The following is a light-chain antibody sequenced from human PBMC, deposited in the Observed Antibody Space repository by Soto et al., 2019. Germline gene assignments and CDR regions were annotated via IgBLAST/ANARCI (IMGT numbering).Light chain of an antibody. CDR1: QAISSY. CDR2: AAS. V-gene: IGKV1-9*01. CDR3: QQLNSYPWT. Sequence: DIPLTRSPSFLSASVGDRVTITCRASQAISSYLAWFQQRPGKAPKVLIYAASTLQSGVPSRFSGSASGTEFTLTISSLQPEDFATYFCQQLNSYPWTFGQGTKVEIK. J-gene: IGKJ1*01.